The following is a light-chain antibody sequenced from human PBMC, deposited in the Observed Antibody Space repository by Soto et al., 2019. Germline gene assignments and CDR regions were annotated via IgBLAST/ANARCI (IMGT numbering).Light chain of an antibody. CDR3: MQSLQFPPYT. V-gene: IGKV2D-29*01. Sequence: DVVMTQTPLSLSVTPGQPASMSCKSSQSLLHSDGKTYLYWYLQKPGQPPQLLIYELSNRFSGXPXRXNGSGSGTEFTLKISRVEAEDVGVYYCMQSLQFPPYTFGQGTKLEIK. CDR1: QSLLHSDGKTY. J-gene: IGKJ2*01. CDR2: ELS.